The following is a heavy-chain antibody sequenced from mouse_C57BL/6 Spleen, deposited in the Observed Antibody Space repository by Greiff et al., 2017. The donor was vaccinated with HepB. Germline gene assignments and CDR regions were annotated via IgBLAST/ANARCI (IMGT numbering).Heavy chain of an antibody. CDR3: AREGYYVKRPYYFDY. CDR1: GFTFSSYA. CDR2: ISDGGSYT. V-gene: IGHV5-4*01. Sequence: EVKLMESGGGLVKPGGSLKLSCAASGFTFSSYAMSWVRQTPEKRLEWVATISDGGSYTYYPDNVKGRFTISRDNAKNNLYLQMSHLKSEDTAMYYCAREGYYVKRPYYFDYWGQGTTLTVSS. J-gene: IGHJ2*01. D-gene: IGHD1-1*01.